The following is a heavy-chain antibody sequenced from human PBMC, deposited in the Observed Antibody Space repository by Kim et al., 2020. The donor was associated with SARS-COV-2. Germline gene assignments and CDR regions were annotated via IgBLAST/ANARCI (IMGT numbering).Heavy chain of an antibody. CDR1: GFTFGDDG. CDR3: TRQAVSTVTWPHYYYGLDV. V-gene: IGHV3-49*04. J-gene: IGHJ6*02. D-gene: IGHD4-17*01. CDR2: IRSKFYGGTT. Sequence: GGSLRLSCTASGFTFGDDGVSWVRQAPGKGLEWLSLIRSKFYGGTTEYAASVRDRFIISRDDSKNIAYLQMNSLRTEDTAVYYCTRQAVSTVTWPHYYYGLDVWGQGTTVTVSS.